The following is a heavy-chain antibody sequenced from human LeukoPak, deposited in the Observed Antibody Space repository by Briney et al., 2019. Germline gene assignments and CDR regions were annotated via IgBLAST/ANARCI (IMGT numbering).Heavy chain of an antibody. CDR3: ARDLTIAAAGTRWFDP. D-gene: IGHD6-13*01. J-gene: IGHJ5*02. CDR1: GGSISSYY. Sequence: SETLSLTCTGSGGSISSYYWSWLRQPPGKGLKWIGNLYYSGSTNYNPSLKSRVNISVDTSKIQFSLKLSSVTAADTAVYYCARDLTIAAAGTRWFDPWGQGTLVTVSS. CDR2: LYYSGST. V-gene: IGHV4-59*01.